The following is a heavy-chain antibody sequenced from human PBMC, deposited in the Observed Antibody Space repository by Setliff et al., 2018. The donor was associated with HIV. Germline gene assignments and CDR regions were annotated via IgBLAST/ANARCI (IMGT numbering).Heavy chain of an antibody. V-gene: IGHV1-69*13. Sequence: SVKVSCKTSDYTFTNYAISWVRQAPGQGLEWMGQIVPIFGTPSYAQKFQGRVTITADESTNTAFMELGSLRSDDTAVYYCATDPQKGGYYYYYMDVWGKGTTVTVSS. CDR2: IVPIFGTP. CDR1: DYTFTNYA. J-gene: IGHJ6*03. D-gene: IGHD2-15*01. CDR3: ATDPQKGGYYYYYMDV.